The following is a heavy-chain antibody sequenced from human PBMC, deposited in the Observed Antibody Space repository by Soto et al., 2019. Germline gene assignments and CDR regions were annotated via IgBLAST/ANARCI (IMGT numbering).Heavy chain of an antibody. J-gene: IGHJ3*02. CDR3: AKGRDYSNPPTNDAFDI. Sequence: EVQLLESGGGLVQPGGSLRLSCAASGFTFSSYAMSWVRQAPGKGLEWVSAISGSGGSTYYADSVKGRFTISRDNSKNTLYLQMNSLRAEDTAVYYCAKGRDYSNPPTNDAFDIWGQGTMVTVSS. D-gene: IGHD4-4*01. CDR1: GFTFSSYA. V-gene: IGHV3-23*01. CDR2: ISGSGGST.